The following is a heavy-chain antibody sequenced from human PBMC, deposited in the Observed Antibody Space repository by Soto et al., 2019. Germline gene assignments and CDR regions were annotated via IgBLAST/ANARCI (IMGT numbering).Heavy chain of an antibody. CDR2: IDPSDSYT. D-gene: IGHD3-9*01. V-gene: IGHV5-10-1*01. J-gene: IGHJ6*02. CDR3: ASLIDNDILTGYGMDV. CDR1: GYSFTSYW. Sequence: PGESLKISCKGSGYSFTSYWISWVRQMPGKGLEWMGRIDPSDSYTNYSPSFQGHVTISADKSISTAYLQWSSLKASDTAMYYCASLIDNDILTGYGMDVWGQGTTVTVSS.